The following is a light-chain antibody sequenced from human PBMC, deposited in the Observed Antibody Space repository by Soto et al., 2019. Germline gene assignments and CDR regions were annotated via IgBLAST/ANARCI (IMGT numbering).Light chain of an antibody. Sequence: QSALTQPASVSGSPGQSITISCTGTSSDVGRYNYVSWFQQHPGKAPKLMIYEVSYRPSGVSNRFSSSKSGNTASLTISGLQAEDEAHYYCSSYTTSSTLLFGGGTKLTVL. V-gene: IGLV2-14*03. CDR1: SSDVGRYNY. CDR2: EVS. CDR3: SSYTTSSTLL. J-gene: IGLJ2*01.